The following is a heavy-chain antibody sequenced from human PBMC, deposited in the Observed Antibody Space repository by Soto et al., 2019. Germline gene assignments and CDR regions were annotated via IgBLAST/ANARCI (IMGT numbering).Heavy chain of an antibody. CDR1: GGTFRTYT. Sequence: QVQLVQSGAEVKRPGSSVKVSCQTSGGTFRTYTINWVRQAPGQGLEWMGRIIPILDVANYAQKFQGRVTINADKTTXTXHXXLTSQRSEDTAVYYCARSIQVDIGVAGPNDIWFDPWGQGTLVTVSS. CDR3: ARSIQVDIGVAGPNDIWFDP. D-gene: IGHD6-19*01. CDR2: IIPILDVA. V-gene: IGHV1-69*02. J-gene: IGHJ5*02.